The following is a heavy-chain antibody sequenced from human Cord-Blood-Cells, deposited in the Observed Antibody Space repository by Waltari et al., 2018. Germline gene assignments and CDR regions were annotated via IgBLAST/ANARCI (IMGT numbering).Heavy chain of an antibody. D-gene: IGHD2-15*01. CDR3: ARLSSDCSGGSCYYFDY. Sequence: QVQLVQSGAEVKKPGSSVKVSCKASGGTFSSYAISWVRQAPGQGLEWMGGLIPIFGTANYAQKFQSRVTITADESTSTAYMELSSLRSEDTAVYYCARLSSDCSGGSCYYFDYWGQGTLVTVSS. CDR2: LIPIFGTA. CDR1: GGTFSSYA. J-gene: IGHJ4*02. V-gene: IGHV1-69*12.